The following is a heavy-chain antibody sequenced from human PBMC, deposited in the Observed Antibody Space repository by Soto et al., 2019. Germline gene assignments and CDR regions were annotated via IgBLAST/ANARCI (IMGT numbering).Heavy chain of an antibody. J-gene: IGHJ2*01. V-gene: IGHV6-1*01. CDR1: GDSVSSNSAA. Sequence: PSQTLSLTCAISGDSVSSNSAAWNWIRQSPSRGLEWLGRTYYRSKWYNDYAVSVKSRITINPDTSKNQFSLQLNSVTPEDTAVYYCARDPPKYCSGGSCYGPFDLWGRGTLVTVSS. D-gene: IGHD2-15*01. CDR2: TYYRSKWYN. CDR3: ARDPPKYCSGGSCYGPFDL.